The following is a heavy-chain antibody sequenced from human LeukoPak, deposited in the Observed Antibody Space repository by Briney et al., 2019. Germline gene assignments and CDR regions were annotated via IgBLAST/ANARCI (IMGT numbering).Heavy chain of an antibody. V-gene: IGHV3-30*18. CDR2: ISYDGSNK. J-gene: IGHJ3*02. CDR3: AKLYEGYYDSSGYPPNGAFDI. CDR1: GFTFSSYG. D-gene: IGHD3-22*01. Sequence: PGRSLRLSGAASGFTFSSYGMHWVRQAPGKGLEWVAVISYDGSNKYYADSVKGRFTISRDDSKNTLYLQMNSLRAEDTAVYYCAKLYEGYYDSSGYPPNGAFDIWGQGTMVTVSS.